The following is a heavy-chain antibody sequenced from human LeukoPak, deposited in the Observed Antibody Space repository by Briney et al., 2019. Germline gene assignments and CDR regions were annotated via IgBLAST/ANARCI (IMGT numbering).Heavy chain of an antibody. CDR3: TRYYDILTGSNAFDI. V-gene: IGHV3-15*01. CDR2: IKSKTDGGTT. Sequence: PGGSLRLSCAASGFTFSNAWMSWVRQAPGKGLEWVGRIKSKTDGGTTDYAAPVKGRFTISRYDSKNTLYLQINSLKTEDTAVYYCTRYYDILTGSNAFDIWGQGTMVTVSS. J-gene: IGHJ3*02. D-gene: IGHD3-9*01. CDR1: GFTFSNAW.